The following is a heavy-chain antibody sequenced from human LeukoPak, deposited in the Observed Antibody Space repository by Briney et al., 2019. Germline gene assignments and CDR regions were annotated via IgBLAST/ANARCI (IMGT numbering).Heavy chain of an antibody. CDR3: AREQFSHTSNYFDN. V-gene: IGHV3-43*02. J-gene: IGHJ4*02. CDR2: ISGDGVSS. Sequence: GGSLRISCAASGFIFDDYAMHWVRQVPGRGLEWVSLISGDGVSSFYADSVRGRFTISRDNNNNSLSLQMYSLTTEDTAFYYCAREQFSHTSNYFDNWGQGILVTVSS. CDR1: GFIFDDYA. D-gene: IGHD5-24*01.